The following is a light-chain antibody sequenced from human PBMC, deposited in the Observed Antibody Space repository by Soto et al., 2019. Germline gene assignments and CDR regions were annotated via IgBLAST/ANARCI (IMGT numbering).Light chain of an antibody. CDR2: DAS. CDR1: QDISNY. Sequence: DIQMTHSPSSLSSSVVYRVTFPCQASQDISNYLSWYQHKLGKAPKLLVYDASDLESGVPGRFSASGSGTHFSLTISNLQPEDFATYFCQQYDSRPITFGQGTLLEI. J-gene: IGKJ5*01. CDR3: QQYDSRPIT. V-gene: IGKV1-33*01.